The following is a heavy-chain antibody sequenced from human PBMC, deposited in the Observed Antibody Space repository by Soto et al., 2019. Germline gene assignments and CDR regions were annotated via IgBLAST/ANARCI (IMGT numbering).Heavy chain of an antibody. CDR1: GFTFSSYA. V-gene: IGHV3-23*01. CDR2: IDYTGGYS. Sequence: PGGSLRLSCAASGFTFSSYAMNWVRQAPGKGLEWVSTIDYTGGYSYYADSVKGRFTISRDNSQKTLDLQMNSLRAEDTAIYYCAKVPSRSYCSSVSCPFYVWGQGTLVTVSS. D-gene: IGHD2-2*01. J-gene: IGHJ4*02. CDR3: AKVPSRSYCSSVSCPFYV.